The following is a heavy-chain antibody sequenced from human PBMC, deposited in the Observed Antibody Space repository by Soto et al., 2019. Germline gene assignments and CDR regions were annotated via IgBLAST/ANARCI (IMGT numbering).Heavy chain of an antibody. CDR1: GFTFSSYS. J-gene: IGHJ5*02. D-gene: IGHD2-2*01. Sequence: PGGSLRLSCAASGFTFSSYSMNWVRQAPGKGLEWVSSISSSSSYIYYADSVKGRFTISRDNAKNSLKLSSVTAADTAVYYCASHLLEMNWFDPWGQGTLVTVSS. CDR3: ASHLLEMNWFDP. CDR2: ISSSSSYI. V-gene: IGHV3-21*04.